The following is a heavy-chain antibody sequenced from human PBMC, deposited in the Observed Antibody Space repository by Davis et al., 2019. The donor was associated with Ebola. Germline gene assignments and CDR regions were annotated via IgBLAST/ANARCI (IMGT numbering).Heavy chain of an antibody. D-gene: IGHD5-18*01. CDR2: IYYSGST. CDR1: GGSITSSSHY. CDR3: AAGYSYGYGGGYYYYGMDV. J-gene: IGHJ6*02. Sequence: SETLSLTCHVSGGSITSSSHYWSWIRQPPGKGLEWIGYIYYSGSTNYNPSLKSRVTISVDTSKNQFSLKLSSVTAADTAVYYCAAGYSYGYGGGYYYYGMDVWGQGTTVTVSS. V-gene: IGHV4-61*05.